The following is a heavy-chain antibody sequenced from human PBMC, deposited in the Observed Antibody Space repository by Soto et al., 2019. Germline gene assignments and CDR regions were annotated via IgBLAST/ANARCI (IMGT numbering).Heavy chain of an antibody. CDR3: TTSLDYYDSMR. D-gene: IGHD3-22*01. CDR2: MRSKAKNYAT. V-gene: IGHV3-73*01. J-gene: IGHJ3*01. Sequence: PGGSPRLSCAGLWFTLTDPSIHWVRQASGKGLAWVGRMRSKAKNYATAYDASVGGRFTISRDDSKNTAYLQMNSLKIEDTAVYYCTTSLDYYDSMRWGQGTMVTVSS. CDR1: WFTLTDPS.